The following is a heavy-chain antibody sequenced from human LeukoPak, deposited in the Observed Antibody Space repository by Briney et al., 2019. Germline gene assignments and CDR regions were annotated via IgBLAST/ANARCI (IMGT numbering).Heavy chain of an antibody. D-gene: IGHD4-17*01. J-gene: IGHJ5*02. CDR2: IYYSGST. CDR3: ARRRFYGDYAWFDP. V-gene: IGHV4-39*01. Sequence: SETLSLTCTVSGGSISSSTYYWGWIRQPPGTGLEWIGSIYYSGSTYYNPSLKSRVTISVDTSKNQFSLKLSSVTAADTAVYYCARRRFYGDYAWFDPWGQGTLVTVSS. CDR1: GGSISSSTYY.